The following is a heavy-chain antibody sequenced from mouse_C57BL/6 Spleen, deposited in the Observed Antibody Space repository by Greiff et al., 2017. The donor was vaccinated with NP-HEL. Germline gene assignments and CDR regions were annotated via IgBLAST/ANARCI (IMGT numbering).Heavy chain of an antibody. CDR1: GYSITSGYY. D-gene: IGHD3-3*01. CDR3: ARRGPWDYFDY. J-gene: IGHJ2*01. Sequence: DVHLVESGPGLVKPSQSLSLTCSVTGYSITSGYYWNWIRKFPGNKLEWMGYISNDGSNNYNPSLKNRISITRDTSKNQFFLKLNSVTTEDTATYYCARRGPWDYFDYWGQGTTLTVSS. CDR2: ISNDGSN. V-gene: IGHV3-6*01.